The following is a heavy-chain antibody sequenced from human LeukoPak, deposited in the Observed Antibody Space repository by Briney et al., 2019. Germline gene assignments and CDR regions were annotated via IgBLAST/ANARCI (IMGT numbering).Heavy chain of an antibody. CDR2: IYHSGST. D-gene: IGHD6-19*01. CDR3: ARDGSSGRYNDY. Sequence: PSETLSLTCTVSGGSIYNYYWSWIRQPPGKGLEWIGYIYHSGSTNYNPSLKSRVTISVDTSKNQFSLKLSSVTAADTAVYYCARDGSSGRYNDYWGQGTLVTVSS. J-gene: IGHJ4*02. V-gene: IGHV4-59*12. CDR1: GGSIYNYY.